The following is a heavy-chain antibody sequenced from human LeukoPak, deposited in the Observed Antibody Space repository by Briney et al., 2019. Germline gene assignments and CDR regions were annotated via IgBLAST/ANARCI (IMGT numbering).Heavy chain of an antibody. CDR2: IGVYNVNT. CDR1: GSTFTSYG. J-gene: IGHJ3*02. V-gene: IGHV1-18*01. D-gene: IGHD3-22*01. CDR3: ARDLYYYDSRGSYYDTFDI. Sequence: ASVKVSCKASGSTFTSYGLSWVRQAPGQGPGWMGWIGVYNVNTNYAQKLKGRVTMTTDTSTSTAYMELRGLRSDDTAVYYCARDLYYYDSRGSYYDTFDIWGQGTMVTVSS.